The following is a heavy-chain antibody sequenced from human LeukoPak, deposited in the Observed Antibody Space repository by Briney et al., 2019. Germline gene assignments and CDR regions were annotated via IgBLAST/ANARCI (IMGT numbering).Heavy chain of an antibody. CDR1: GGSISTFY. D-gene: IGHD4-17*01. CDR2: IHNSGST. CDR3: ARGRTTVTTYDY. Sequence: TPSEALSLTCTVSGGSISTFYWAWIRQPPGKGLEWIGYIHNSGSTNFNPSLKSRVTISVDTSKNQLSLKVRSVTAADTAVYYCARGRTTVTTYDYWGQGTLVTISS. V-gene: IGHV4-59*01. J-gene: IGHJ4*02.